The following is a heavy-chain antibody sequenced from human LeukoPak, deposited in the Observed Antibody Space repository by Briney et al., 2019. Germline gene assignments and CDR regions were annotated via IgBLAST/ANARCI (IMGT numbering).Heavy chain of an antibody. J-gene: IGHJ4*02. Sequence: ASVKVSFTSSGYTFTIYDINWVRQATGQGLEWMGWMNPNSGNTGYAQKFQGRVTITRNTSISTAYMELSSLRSEDTAVYYCARVVSLAGTRHIAVGVFGYWGQGTLVTVSS. CDR1: GYTFTIYD. V-gene: IGHV1-8*03. CDR3: ARVVSLAGTRHIAVGVFGY. CDR2: MNPNSGNT. D-gene: IGHD6-19*01.